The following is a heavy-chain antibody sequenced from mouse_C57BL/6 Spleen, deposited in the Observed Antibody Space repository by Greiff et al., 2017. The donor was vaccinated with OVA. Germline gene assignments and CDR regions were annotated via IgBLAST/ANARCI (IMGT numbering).Heavy chain of an antibody. CDR1: GFSLTSYA. D-gene: IGHD2-3*01. CDR2: IWTGGGT. Sequence: VQVVESGPGLVAPSQRLSITCTVSGFSLTSYAISWVRQPPGKGLEWLGVIWTGGGTNYNSALKSRLSISKDNSKSQIFLKMNSLQNDDTARYYCARDGYYEKFAYWGQGALVTVSA. CDR3: ARDGYYEKFAY. V-gene: IGHV2-9-1*01. J-gene: IGHJ3*01.